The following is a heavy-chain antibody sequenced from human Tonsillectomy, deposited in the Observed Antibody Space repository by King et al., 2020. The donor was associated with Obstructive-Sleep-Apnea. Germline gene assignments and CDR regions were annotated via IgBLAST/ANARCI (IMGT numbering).Heavy chain of an antibody. Sequence: VQLQESGPGLVEPSETLSLTCTVSGASISSYYWSWLRQPAGKGLEWIGRIYTSGNTNYNPSLKSRVTMSVDTSKNQFSLKLNSVTAADTAVYYCARVGETNYYYYGMDVWGQGTTVTVSS. CDR2: IYTSGNT. V-gene: IGHV4-4*07. CDR1: GASISSYY. CDR3: ARVGETNYYYYGMDV. J-gene: IGHJ6*02. D-gene: IGHD1-26*01.